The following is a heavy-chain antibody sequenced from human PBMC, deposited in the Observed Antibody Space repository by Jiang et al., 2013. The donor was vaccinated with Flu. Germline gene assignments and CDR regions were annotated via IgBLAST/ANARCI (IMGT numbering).Heavy chain of an antibody. D-gene: IGHD1-26*01. J-gene: IGHJ2*01. CDR3: ARDSPGGATRSYWYFDL. CDR1: GFTFSSYA. V-gene: IGHV3-66*01. Sequence: RLSCAASGFTFSSYAMSWVRQAPGKGLEWVSVIYSGGSTYYADSVKGRFTISRDNSKNTLYLQMNSLRAEDTAVYYCARDSPGGATRSYWYFDLWGRGTLVTVSS. CDR2: IYSGGST.